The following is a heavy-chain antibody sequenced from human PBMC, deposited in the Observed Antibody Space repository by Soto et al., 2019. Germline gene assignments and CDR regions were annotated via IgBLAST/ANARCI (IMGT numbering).Heavy chain of an antibody. CDR2: IYYSGST. D-gene: IGHD2-15*01. CDR1: GGSISSYY. Sequence: QVQLQESGPGLVKPSETLSLTCTVSGGSISSYYWSWIRQPPGKGLEWIGYIYYSGSTNYNPSLKSRVTISVDTSKNQFSLKLSSVTAADTAVYYCARVGCSGGSCYSGLDYWGQGTLVTVSS. V-gene: IGHV4-59*01. J-gene: IGHJ4*02. CDR3: ARVGCSGGSCYSGLDY.